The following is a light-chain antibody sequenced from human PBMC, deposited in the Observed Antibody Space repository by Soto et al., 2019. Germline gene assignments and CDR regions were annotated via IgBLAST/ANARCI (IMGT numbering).Light chain of an antibody. CDR2: EVS. Sequence: QSVRTQPASVSGSPGQSITISCTGTSSDVGGYNYVSWYQQHPGKAPKLMIYEVSKRPSGVSNRFSGSKSGNTASLTISGLQAEDEADYYCTSYTSSSPYVFGTGTKVTVL. CDR3: TSYTSSSPYV. CDR1: SSDVGGYNY. V-gene: IGLV2-14*03. J-gene: IGLJ1*01.